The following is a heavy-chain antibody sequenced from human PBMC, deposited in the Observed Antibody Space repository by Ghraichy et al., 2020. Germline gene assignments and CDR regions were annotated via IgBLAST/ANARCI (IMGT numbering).Heavy chain of an antibody. J-gene: IGHJ4*02. Sequence: GESLNISCVASGFTFRNSAMHWVRQAPGKGLEWVSVISYDANSKYYADSVKGQFTISRDNSKNMLYLQMNSLRAEDTAVYYCARVGKSRDCFDKWGQGTLVTVSS. CDR2: ISYDANSK. D-gene: IGHD1-26*01. CDR3: ARVGKSRDCFDK. CDR1: GFTFRNSA. V-gene: IGHV3-30*04.